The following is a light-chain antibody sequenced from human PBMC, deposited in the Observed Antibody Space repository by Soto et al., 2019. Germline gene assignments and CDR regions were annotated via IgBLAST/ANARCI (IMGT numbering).Light chain of an antibody. J-gene: IGKJ1*01. CDR3: QQHSHWPPWT. CDR1: QSVSNNY. CDR2: GAS. Sequence: EIVLTQSPGTLSLSPWERATLSCRASQSVSNNYLAWYQQKPGQAPRLLIYGASNRATDIPARFSGSGSGTDFTLTISNLEPEDFAVYYCQQHSHWPPWTFGQGTKVDIK. V-gene: IGKV3-11*01.